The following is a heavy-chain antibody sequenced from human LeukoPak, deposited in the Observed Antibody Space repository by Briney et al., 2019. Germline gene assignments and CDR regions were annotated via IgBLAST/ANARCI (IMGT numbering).Heavy chain of an antibody. J-gene: IGHJ4*02. Sequence: ASVKVSCKASGYTFTGYYMHWVRQAPGQGLEWMGWINPNSGGTNYAQKFQGRVTMTRDTSTSTVYMELSSLRSEDTAVYYCARALYYDSSGYSWGQGTLVTVSS. V-gene: IGHV1-2*02. CDR1: GYTFTGYY. CDR2: INPNSGGT. D-gene: IGHD3-22*01. CDR3: ARALYYDSSGYS.